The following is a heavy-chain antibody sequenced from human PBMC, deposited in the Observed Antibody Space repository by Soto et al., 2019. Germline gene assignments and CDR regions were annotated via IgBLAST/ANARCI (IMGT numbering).Heavy chain of an antibody. V-gene: IGHV4-61*01. CDR2: IYYSGST. J-gene: IGHJ5*02. CDR1: GGSISSSSYY. D-gene: IGHD3-10*01. Sequence: PSETLSLTCTVSGGSISSSSYYWSWIRQPPGKGLEWIGYIYYSGSTNYNPSLKSRVTISVDPSKNQFSLKLSSVTAADTAVYYCARALWFGGMAWFDPWGQGTLVTVSS. CDR3: ARALWFGGMAWFDP.